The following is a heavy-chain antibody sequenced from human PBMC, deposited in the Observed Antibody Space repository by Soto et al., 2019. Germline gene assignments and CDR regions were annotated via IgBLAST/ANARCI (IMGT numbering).Heavy chain of an antibody. V-gene: IGHV3-23*01. CDR2: ISGSGDST. Sequence: GGSLRLSCAASGVTFGSYAMSWVGQGPGKGLEWVSTISGSGDSTFYADSVRGRFTLSRDNSKNTLFLQMTNLRAEDTALFYCAKGDSSSLNRFESRGQGRLVTVSS. CDR3: AKGDSSSLNRFES. J-gene: IGHJ5*01. D-gene: IGHD2-21*01. CDR1: GVTFGSYA.